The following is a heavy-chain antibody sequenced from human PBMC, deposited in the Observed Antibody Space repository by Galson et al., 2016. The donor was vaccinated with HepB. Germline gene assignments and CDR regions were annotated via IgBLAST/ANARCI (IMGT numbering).Heavy chain of an antibody. CDR1: GFTFNNYA. V-gene: IGHV3-30*18. CDR3: AKKGYSSGKFDAFDI. J-gene: IGHJ3*02. CDR2: ISGDGTNK. Sequence: SLRLSCAASGFTFNNYAMHWVRQTPAKGLEWVAVISGDGTNKYYADSVKGRFTISRDNSKSTLYLQMSSLRADDTAVYSCAKKGYSSGKFDAFDIWGQGTVVTVSS. D-gene: IGHD6-19*01.